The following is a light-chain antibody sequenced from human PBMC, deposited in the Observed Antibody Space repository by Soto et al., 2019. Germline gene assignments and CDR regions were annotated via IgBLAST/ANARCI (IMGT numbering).Light chain of an antibody. V-gene: IGKV1-6*01. CDR2: AAS. J-gene: IGKJ2*02. CDR1: QGISAD. CDR3: LQDYNYPRT. Sequence: AIQMTQSPSSLSASVGDRVTISCRASQGISADLGWYQHKPGKAPRLLIYAASSLQSGVPPRFSGTGSGTDFTLTINTLQPEDSATYYCLQDYNYPRTFGQGTKLEI.